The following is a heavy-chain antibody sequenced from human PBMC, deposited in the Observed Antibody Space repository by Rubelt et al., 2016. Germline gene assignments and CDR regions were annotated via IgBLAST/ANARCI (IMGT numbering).Heavy chain of an antibody. Sequence: QVQLVQSGAEVKKPGSSVKVSCKASGYTFTSYDINWVRQATGQGLEWMGRINPNSGGTKDAGKCQGRVTMTRDTSISTAYMELSRLRSDDTAVYYCARDIQVSWGQGTLVTVSS. V-gene: IGHV1-2*06. CDR1: GYTFTSYD. J-gene: IGHJ5*02. CDR2: INPNSGGT. CDR3: ARDIQVS.